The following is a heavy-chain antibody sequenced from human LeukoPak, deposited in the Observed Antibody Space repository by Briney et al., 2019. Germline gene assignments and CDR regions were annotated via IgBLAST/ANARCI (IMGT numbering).Heavy chain of an antibody. V-gene: IGHV1-2*02. CDR3: ARGGEYSRSSSTY. J-gene: IGHJ4*02. CDR1: GYTSTDYY. Sequence: ASVKVSCKASGYTSTDYYMHWVRQAPGQGLEWMGWINPNSGGTNYAQKFQGRVTVTRDASISTAYMELSTLRSDDTAVYYCARGGEYSRSSSTYWGQGTLVTVSS. CDR2: INPNSGGT. D-gene: IGHD6-6*01.